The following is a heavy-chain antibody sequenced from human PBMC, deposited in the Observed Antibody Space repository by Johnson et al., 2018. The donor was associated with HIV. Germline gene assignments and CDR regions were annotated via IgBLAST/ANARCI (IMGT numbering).Heavy chain of an antibody. CDR3: AREEGTDILTRGDAFEI. Sequence: QMLLVESGGALVKPGGSLRLSCAASGFIFSDYYMTWIRQAPGKGLESISYISSSGRTIYYADSVKGRFTMSRYNAKKSLYLQMNSLSAEDTAEYYCAREEGTDILTRGDAFEIWGQGTMVTVSS. D-gene: IGHD3-9*01. J-gene: IGHJ3*02. CDR2: ISSSGRTI. V-gene: IGHV3-11*04. CDR1: GFIFSDYY.